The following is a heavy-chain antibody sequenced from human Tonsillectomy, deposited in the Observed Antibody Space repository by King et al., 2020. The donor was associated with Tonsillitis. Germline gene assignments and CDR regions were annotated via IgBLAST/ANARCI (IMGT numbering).Heavy chain of an antibody. CDR1: GFTFSSYA. CDR2: ISYDGSNK. Sequence: VQLVQSGGGVVQPGRSLRLSCAASGFTFSSYAMHWVRQAPGKGLEWVAVISYDGSNKYYADSVKGRFTISRDNSKNTLYLQMNSLRAEDTAVYYCARDIWLHDYWGQGTLVTVSS. CDR3: ARDIWLHDY. V-gene: IGHV3-30*01. J-gene: IGHJ4*02. D-gene: IGHD5-24*01.